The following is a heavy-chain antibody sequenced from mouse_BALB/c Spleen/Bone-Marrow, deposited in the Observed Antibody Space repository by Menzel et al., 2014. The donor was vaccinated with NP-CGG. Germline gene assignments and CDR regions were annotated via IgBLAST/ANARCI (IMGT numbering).Heavy chain of an antibody. CDR3: ARDYDYVSWFAY. D-gene: IGHD2-4*01. Sequence: VMLVESGPGLVAPSQSLSITCTVSGFSLTSYGVHWARQPPGKGLEWLGVIWADGSTNYNSALMSRLSISKDNSKSQVFLKMNSLQTDDTAMYYCARDYDYVSWFAYWGQGTLVTVSA. CDR2: IWADGST. CDR1: GFSLTSYG. V-gene: IGHV2-9*02. J-gene: IGHJ3*01.